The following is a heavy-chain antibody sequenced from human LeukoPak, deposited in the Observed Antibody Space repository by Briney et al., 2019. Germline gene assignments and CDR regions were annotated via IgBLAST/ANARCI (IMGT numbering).Heavy chain of an antibody. D-gene: IGHD3-16*01. CDR2: IIPIFGTA. Sequence: ASVKVSCKASGYTFTSYAMHWVRQAPGQGLEWMGGIIPIFGTANYAQKFQGRVTITTDESTSTAYMELSSLRSEDTAVYYCARAHLGYDYVWGSYDYWGQGTLVTVSS. CDR3: ARAHLGYDYVWGSYDY. CDR1: GYTFTSYA. J-gene: IGHJ4*02. V-gene: IGHV1-69*05.